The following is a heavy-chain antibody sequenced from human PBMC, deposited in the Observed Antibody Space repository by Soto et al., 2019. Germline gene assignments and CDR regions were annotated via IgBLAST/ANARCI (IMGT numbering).Heavy chain of an antibody. V-gene: IGHV1-69*01. CDR1: GGTFSSYA. J-gene: IGHJ6*02. CDR3: ARDLLCTNGVCLPQSDYYYYYGMDV. D-gene: IGHD2-8*01. CDR2: IIPIFGTA. Sequence: QVQLVQSGAEVKKPGSSVKVSCKASGGTFSSYAISWVRQAPGQGLEWMGGIIPIFGTANYAQKFQGRVTITADESTSTAYMELSSLRSEDTAVYYYARDLLCTNGVCLPQSDYYYYYGMDVWGQGTTVTVSS.